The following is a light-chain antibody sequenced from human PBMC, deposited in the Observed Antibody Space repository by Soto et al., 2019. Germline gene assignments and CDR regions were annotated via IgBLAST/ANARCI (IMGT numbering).Light chain of an antibody. Sequence: DIQMPQSPSTLSASVGDRVTITCRASQSISSWLAWYQQKPGKANKLLIYKASSLESGVPSGFSGSGSGTEFTLTISSLQPDEFATYYCQQYETFSGTFGPGTKVDIK. CDR3: QQYETFSGT. J-gene: IGKJ3*01. V-gene: IGKV1-5*03. CDR2: KAS. CDR1: QSISSW.